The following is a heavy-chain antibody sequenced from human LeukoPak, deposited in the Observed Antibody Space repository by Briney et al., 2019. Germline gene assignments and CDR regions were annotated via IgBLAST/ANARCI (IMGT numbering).Heavy chain of an antibody. CDR2: IYSGVIT. CDR1: VVTVISNY. J-gene: IGHJ6*02. D-gene: IGHD2-2*01. V-gene: IGHV3-66*01. Sequence: GGSLRLSCAPSVVTVISNYMSSVRQALGKGVEWVSVIYSGVITYYANSAKGRFTIPRDNSKNTLYLQMKSLRAEDTAVYYCARDYIVVVTAAKERLVYYYYGMDVWGQGPTVTVSS. CDR3: ARDYIVVVTAAKERLVYYYYGMDV.